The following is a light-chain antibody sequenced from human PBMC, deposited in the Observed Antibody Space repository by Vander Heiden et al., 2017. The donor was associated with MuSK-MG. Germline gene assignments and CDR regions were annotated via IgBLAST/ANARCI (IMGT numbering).Light chain of an antibody. V-gene: IGKV1-39*01. CDR1: QSISSY. CDR2: AAS. Sequence: DSQVTKARSSLAASVGDRVTITCRASQSISSYLNWYQQKPGKAPKLLIYAASSLQSGVPSRFSGSGSGTDFTLTISSLQPEDFATYYCQQSDSTPQTFGHGTKVDIK. CDR3: QQSDSTPQT. J-gene: IGKJ3*01.